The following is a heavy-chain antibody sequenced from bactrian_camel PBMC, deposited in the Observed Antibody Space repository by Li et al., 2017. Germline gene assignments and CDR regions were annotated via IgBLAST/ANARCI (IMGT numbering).Heavy chain of an antibody. D-gene: IGHD3*01. V-gene: IGHV3S55*01. CDR2: IEDDGTI. J-gene: IGHJ4*01. CDR3: AARSGQCVWLLLGLDRAHYEFPS. Sequence: HVQLVESGGGSVQAGGSLRLSCALSGNTYATYCLAWFRQAPGQEREAVATIEDDGTISYADSVKGRFTISKDSAKNTLYLQMISLRPEDTGMYYCAARSGQCVWLLLGLDRAHYEFPSWGQGTQVTVSS. CDR1: GNTYATYC.